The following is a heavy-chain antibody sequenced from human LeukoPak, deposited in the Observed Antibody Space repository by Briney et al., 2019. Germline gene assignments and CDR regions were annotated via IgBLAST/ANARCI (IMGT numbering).Heavy chain of an antibody. J-gene: IGHJ4*02. CDR3: AAGSGSYSAAGY. D-gene: IGHD3-10*01. Sequence: SETLSLTCTVSGGSISSSSYYWGWIRQPPGKGLEWIGSVYYSGSTYYNPSLKSQVTISIDTSKNQLSLKLSSVTAADTAVYYCAAGSGSYSAAGYWGQGTLVTVSS. CDR1: GGSISSSSYY. V-gene: IGHV4-39*01. CDR2: VYYSGST.